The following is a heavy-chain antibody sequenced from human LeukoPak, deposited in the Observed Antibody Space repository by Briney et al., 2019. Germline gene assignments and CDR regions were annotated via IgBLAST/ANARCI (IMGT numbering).Heavy chain of an antibody. CDR3: ARDIRIAGTTYFDY. Sequence: SETLSLTCTVSGYSISSGYYWGWIRQPPGKGLEWIGSIYHSGSTYYNPSLKSRVTISVDTSKNQFSLKLSSVTAADTAVYYCARDIRIAGTTYFDYWGQGTLVTVSS. V-gene: IGHV4-38-2*02. CDR2: IYHSGST. CDR1: GYSISSGYY. J-gene: IGHJ4*02. D-gene: IGHD1-20*01.